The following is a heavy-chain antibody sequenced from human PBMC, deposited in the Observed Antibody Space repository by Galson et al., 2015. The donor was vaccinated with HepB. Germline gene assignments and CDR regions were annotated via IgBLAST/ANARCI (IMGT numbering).Heavy chain of an antibody. Sequence: PALVKPTQTLALTCASSGFSLSESGVAVGWFRQPPGKALEWLALIYWHDDKRYSPSVNNRLTITKDTSKGHVVFTMTNMDPADTGTYDCAYMSSRRNTGWFDPWGQGTLVTVSS. CDR1: GFSLSESGVA. J-gene: IGHJ5*02. D-gene: IGHD2-2*01. CDR3: AYMSSRRNTGWFDP. V-gene: IGHV2-5*01. CDR2: IYWHDDK.